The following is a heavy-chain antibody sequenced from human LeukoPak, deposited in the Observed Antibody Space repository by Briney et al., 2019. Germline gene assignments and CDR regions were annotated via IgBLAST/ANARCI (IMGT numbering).Heavy chain of an antibody. Sequence: ASVKVSCKASGGTFSSYAISWVRQAPGQGLEWMGGIIPIFGTANYAQKFQGRVTITADESTSTAYMELSSLRSEDTAVYYCARVGAGPIFGVVTKDSPFDYWGQGTLVTVSS. CDR1: GGTFSSYA. D-gene: IGHD3-3*01. V-gene: IGHV1-69*13. CDR3: ARVGAGPIFGVVTKDSPFDY. CDR2: IIPIFGTA. J-gene: IGHJ4*02.